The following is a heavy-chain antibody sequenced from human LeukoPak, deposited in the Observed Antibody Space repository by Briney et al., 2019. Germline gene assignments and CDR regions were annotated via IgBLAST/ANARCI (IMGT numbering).Heavy chain of an antibody. J-gene: IGHJ3*02. CDR3: ARISRRDGDNPQAFDM. CDR1: GDSVSSKSAT. Sequence: SQTLSLTCAISGDSVSSKSATWNWIRQSLSRGLEWLGKTYYRSKWSDDYEESVKSRITISPDTSKNQFSLQLNSVTPEDTAVYYCARISRRDGDNPQAFDMWGQGTMVTVSS. D-gene: IGHD5-24*01. V-gene: IGHV6-1*01. CDR2: TYYRSKWSD.